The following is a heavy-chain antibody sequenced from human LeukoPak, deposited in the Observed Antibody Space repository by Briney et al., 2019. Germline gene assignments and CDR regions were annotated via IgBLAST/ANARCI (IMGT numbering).Heavy chain of an antibody. CDR1: GFTFSSYA. CDR3: ATKSGTYYNY. J-gene: IGHJ4*02. Sequence: PGGSLRLSCAASGFTFSSYAMSWVRQAPGKGLEWVANIKQDGSEKYYVDSVKGRFTISRDNAKKSLYLQINSLRTEDTAVYYCATKSGTYYNYWGRGSLVTVSS. CDR2: IKQDGSEK. V-gene: IGHV3-7*03. D-gene: IGHD1-26*01.